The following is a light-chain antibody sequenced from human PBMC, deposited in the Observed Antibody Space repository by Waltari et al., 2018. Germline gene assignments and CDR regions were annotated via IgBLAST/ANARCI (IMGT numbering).Light chain of an antibody. CDR3: MQGTHWPS. Sequence: DVVLTQSPLSLTVTLGQPASISCRSSRSLVFSDGNTYLNWFHQRPGQSPRRLIYKISNRDSGVPDRFSGRGSGTDFTLTISRVEAEDVGVYYCMQGTHWPSFGPGTKVDIK. J-gene: IGKJ3*01. V-gene: IGKV2-30*01. CDR2: KIS. CDR1: RSLVFSDGNTY.